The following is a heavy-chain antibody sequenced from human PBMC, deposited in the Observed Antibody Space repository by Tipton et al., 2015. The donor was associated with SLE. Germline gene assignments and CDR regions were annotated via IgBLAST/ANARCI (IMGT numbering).Heavy chain of an antibody. J-gene: IGHJ4*02. CDR2: IYHSGTT. V-gene: IGHV4-38-2*02. Sequence: TLSLTCSVSGFSISSGYYWGWIRQPPGKGLEWIGTIYHSGTTYYSSSLKSRVTISVDTSKNQFSLNLRFLTAADTAVYYCARVHAAGDYDSSGFSNWGPGTLVTVSS. CDR3: ARVHAAGDYDSSGFSN. D-gene: IGHD3-22*01. CDR1: GFSISSGYY.